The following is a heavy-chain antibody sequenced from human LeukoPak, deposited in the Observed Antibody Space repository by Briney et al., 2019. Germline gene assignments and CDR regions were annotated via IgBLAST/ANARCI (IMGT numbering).Heavy chain of an antibody. J-gene: IGHJ4*02. Sequence: PDRSLRLSCAASGFTFDDYAMHWVRQAPGKGLEWVSGISWNSGDVGYADSVKGRFTISRDNAKNSLYLQLNSLRDEDTALYYCVKVYGFSYGYIDYWGQGTLVTVSS. V-gene: IGHV3-9*01. CDR1: GFTFDDYA. D-gene: IGHD5-18*01. CDR3: VKVYGFSYGYIDY. CDR2: ISWNSGDV.